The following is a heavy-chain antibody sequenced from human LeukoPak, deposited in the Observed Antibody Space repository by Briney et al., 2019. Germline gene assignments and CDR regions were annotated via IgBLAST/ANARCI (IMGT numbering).Heavy chain of an antibody. J-gene: IGHJ3*02. D-gene: IGHD3-22*01. Sequence: PSGTLSLTCSVSGVSISSGSYSWSWIRQPAGKGLEWIGRIYTSGNTNYNPSLKSRVTISVDTSKNQFSLKLSSVTAADTAVYHCAREAYYYDSSGYWDAFDIWGQGTIVTVSS. CDR3: AREAYYYDSSGYWDAFDI. CDR1: GVSISSGSYS. V-gene: IGHV4-61*02. CDR2: IYTSGNT.